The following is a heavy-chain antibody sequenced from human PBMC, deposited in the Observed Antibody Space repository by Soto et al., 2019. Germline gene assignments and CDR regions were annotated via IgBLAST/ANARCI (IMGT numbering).Heavy chain of an antibody. J-gene: IGHJ4*01. Sequence: RLSCAAYGFTFSSYAMSLVRHAPGKGLEWVSSVTGSGGNTNYADSVRGRFSISRDNSKNALYLQMNSLRAEDTAVYYCAKMDNGNYRGLINYWGQGALVTVSS. V-gene: IGHV3-23*01. CDR3: AKMDNGNYRGLINY. CDR1: GFTFSSYA. CDR2: VTGSGGNT. D-gene: IGHD4-4*01.